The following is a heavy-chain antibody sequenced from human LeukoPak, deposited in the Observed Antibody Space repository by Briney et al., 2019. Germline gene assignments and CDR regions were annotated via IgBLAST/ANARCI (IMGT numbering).Heavy chain of an antibody. CDR1: GGTFSSYA. D-gene: IGHD6-19*01. CDR3: ARVYGSYSSGWTEYYYGMDV. V-gene: IGHV1-69*13. J-gene: IGHJ6*02. Sequence: SVKVSCKASGGTFSSYAISWVRQAPGQGFEWMGGIIPIFGTANYAQKFQGRVTITADESTSTAYMELSSLRSEDTAVYYCARVYGSYSSGWTEYYYGMDVWGQGTTVTVSS. CDR2: IIPIFGTA.